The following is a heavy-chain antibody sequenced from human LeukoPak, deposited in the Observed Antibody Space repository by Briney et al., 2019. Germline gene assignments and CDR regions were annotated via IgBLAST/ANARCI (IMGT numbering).Heavy chain of an antibody. CDR3: ARVLYSSGWYYFDY. CDR2: IKQDGSEK. CDR1: GFTFSSYW. V-gene: IGHV3-7*01. Sequence: PGGSLRLSCAASGFTFSSYWMSWVRQAPGKGLEWVANIKQDGSEKYYVDSAKGRFTISRDNAKNSLYLQMNSLRAEDTAVYYCARVLYSSGWYYFDYWGQGTLVTVSS. J-gene: IGHJ4*02. D-gene: IGHD6-19*01.